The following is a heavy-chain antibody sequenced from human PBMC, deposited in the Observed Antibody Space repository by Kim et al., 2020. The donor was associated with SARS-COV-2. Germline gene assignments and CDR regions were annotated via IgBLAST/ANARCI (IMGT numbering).Heavy chain of an antibody. CDR1: GFTFSSYS. V-gene: IGHV3-21*01. CDR3: ARGFGSSGWYWLIDAFDI. J-gene: IGHJ3*02. Sequence: GGSLRLSCAASGFTFSSYSMNWVRQAPGKGLEWVSSISSSSSYIYYADSVKGRFTISRDNAKNSLYLQMNSLRAEDTAVYYCARGFGSSGWYWLIDAFDIWGQGTMGTVSS. CDR2: ISSSSSYI. D-gene: IGHD6-19*01.